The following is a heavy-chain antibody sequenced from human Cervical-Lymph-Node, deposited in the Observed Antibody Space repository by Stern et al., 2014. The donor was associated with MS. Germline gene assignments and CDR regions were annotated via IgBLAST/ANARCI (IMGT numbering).Heavy chain of an antibody. D-gene: IGHD1-7*01. J-gene: IGHJ4*02. CDR2: IWYDGNKK. V-gene: IGHV3-33*01. Sequence: VHLVESGGGVVQPGRSLRLSCAASGFTFSNYGMHWVRQAPGKGLEWLAVIWYDGNKKYYADPVKGRFTISRDNSKNTLFLQMSSLTAEDTALYYCARGNWNYEGMGYWGQGTLVTVSS. CDR1: GFTFSNYG. CDR3: ARGNWNYEGMGY.